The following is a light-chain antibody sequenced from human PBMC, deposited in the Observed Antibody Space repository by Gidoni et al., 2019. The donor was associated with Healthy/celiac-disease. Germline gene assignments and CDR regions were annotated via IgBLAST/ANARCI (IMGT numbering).Light chain of an antibody. V-gene: IGKV1-33*01. CDR1: QDISTY. CDR2: DAS. Sequence: DIEMTQSPSSLSASVGDRVTITCQASQDISTYLNWYQQKPGKAPKLLIYDASNLETGVPARFSGSASVTDFTFTISSLQPADISSYYCQQYDPLLTFGPGTKVDIK. J-gene: IGKJ3*01. CDR3: QQYDPLLT.